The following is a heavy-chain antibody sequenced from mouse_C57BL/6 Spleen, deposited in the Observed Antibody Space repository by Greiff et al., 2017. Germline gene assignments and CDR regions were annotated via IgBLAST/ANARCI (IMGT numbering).Heavy chain of an antibody. J-gene: IGHJ2*01. V-gene: IGHV1-69*01. Sequence: VQLQQPGAELVMPGASVKLSCKASGYTFTSYWMHWVKQRPGQGLEWIGEIDPSDSYTNYNQKFKGKSTLTVDKSSSTAYMQLSSLTSADSAVYYCARSGDYGSSYPYYFDRWGQGTTLSVSS. CDR3: ARSGDYGSSYPYYFDR. CDR2: IDPSDSYT. D-gene: IGHD1-1*01. CDR1: GYTFTSYW.